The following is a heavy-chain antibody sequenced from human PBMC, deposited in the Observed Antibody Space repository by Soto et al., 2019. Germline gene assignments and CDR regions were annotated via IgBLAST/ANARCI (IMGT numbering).Heavy chain of an antibody. CDR1: GYTFTSYG. Sequence: GASVKVSCKASGYTFTSYGINWVRQAPGQGLEWMGWISAYNGYTNYEQKFQGRLTMTTDTSTSTAYMELRSLRSDDAAVYYCARDSSGGSWLLGFWGQGTLVTVSS. V-gene: IGHV1-18*01. CDR3: ARDSSGGSWLLGF. CDR2: ISAYNGYT. D-gene: IGHD2-15*01. J-gene: IGHJ4*02.